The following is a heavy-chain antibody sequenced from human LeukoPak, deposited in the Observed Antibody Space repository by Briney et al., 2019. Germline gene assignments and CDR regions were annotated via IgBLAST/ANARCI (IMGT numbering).Heavy chain of an antibody. CDR2: ISAYNGNT. J-gene: IGHJ4*02. D-gene: IGHD3-22*01. CDR1: GYTFTYYG. CDR3: ASPYYYESSGYPFGY. Sequence: ASVKVSCKASGYTFTYYGISWVRQAPGQGLEWMGWISAYNGNTNYAQKLQCRGTMTTDTSTSTAYMELRSLRSGDTVVYYCASPYYYESSGYPFGYWGQGTLVTVSS. V-gene: IGHV1-18*01.